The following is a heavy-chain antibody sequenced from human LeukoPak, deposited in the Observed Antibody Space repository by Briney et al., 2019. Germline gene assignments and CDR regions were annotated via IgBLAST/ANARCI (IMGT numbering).Heavy chain of an antibody. D-gene: IGHD5-18*01. J-gene: IGHJ4*02. Sequence: SETLSLTCAIYGGSFGGFYWSWIRQPPGTGLEWIGEVNLSGGAFYNPSLKSRVTISIDTSKQQFFLKLRSVAAADTAHYYCASGVGYLLPTNWGQGTLVTVSS. CDR1: GGSFGGFY. CDR3: ASGVGYLLPTN. CDR2: VNLSGGA. V-gene: IGHV4-34*01.